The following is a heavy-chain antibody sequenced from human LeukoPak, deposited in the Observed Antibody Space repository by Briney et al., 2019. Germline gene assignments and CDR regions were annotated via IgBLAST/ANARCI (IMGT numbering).Heavy chain of an antibody. CDR3: ARSDDYGDYVGLDACDI. CDR2: IYTGGST. D-gene: IGHD4-17*01. V-gene: IGHV4-4*07. CDR1: GGSISSYY. Sequence: SETLSLTCTVSGGSISSYYWSWIRQPAGKGLEWIGRIYTGGSTNYNPSLKSRVTMSVDTSKNQFSLKLSSVTAADTSEYYCARSDDYGDYVGLDACDIWGQGTMVTVSS. J-gene: IGHJ3*02.